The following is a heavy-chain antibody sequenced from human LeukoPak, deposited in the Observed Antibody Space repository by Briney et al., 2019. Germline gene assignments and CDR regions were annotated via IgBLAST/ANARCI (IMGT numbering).Heavy chain of an antibody. Sequence: ASVKVSCKASGYTFTSYDINWVRQATGQGLEWMGWMNPNSGNTGYAQKFQGRVTMTRNTSISTAYMELSSLRSEDTAVYYCARGFYSSSWLSSHWFDPWGQGALVTVSS. D-gene: IGHD6-13*01. J-gene: IGHJ5*02. CDR2: MNPNSGNT. CDR3: ARGFYSSSWLSSHWFDP. CDR1: GYTFTSYD. V-gene: IGHV1-8*01.